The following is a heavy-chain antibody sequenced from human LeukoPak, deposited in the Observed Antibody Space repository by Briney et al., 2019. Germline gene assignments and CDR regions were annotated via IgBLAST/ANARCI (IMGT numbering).Heavy chain of an antibody. Sequence: HGESLKISCKGSGYNFATHWIGWVRQMPGKGLEWMGIIYPGDSDTRYSPSFQGQVTISVDKSISTAYLQWSSLKASDTAMYYCARRGRGDYGFNWFDPWGQGTLVTVSS. V-gene: IGHV5-51*01. CDR2: IYPGDSDT. D-gene: IGHD4-17*01. CDR3: ARRGRGDYGFNWFDP. CDR1: GYNFATHW. J-gene: IGHJ5*02.